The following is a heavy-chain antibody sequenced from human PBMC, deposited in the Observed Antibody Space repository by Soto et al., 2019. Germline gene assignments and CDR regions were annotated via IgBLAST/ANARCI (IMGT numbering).Heavy chain of an antibody. V-gene: IGHV4-39*01. J-gene: IGHJ4*02. CDR2: IYYSGST. D-gene: IGHD6-6*01. CDR3: ARQSVSYSSSSFVEQWLVHKENFDY. CDR1: GGSISSSSYY. Sequence: SETLSLTCTVSGGSISSSSYYWGWIRQPPGKGLEWIGSIYYSGSTYYNPSLKSRVTISVDTSKNQFSLKLSSVTAADTAVYYCARQSVSYSSSSFVEQWLVHKENFDYWGQGTLVTVSS.